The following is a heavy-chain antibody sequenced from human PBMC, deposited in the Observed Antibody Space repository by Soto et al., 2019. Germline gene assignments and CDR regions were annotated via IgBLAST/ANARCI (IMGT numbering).Heavy chain of an antibody. Sequence: EVQLVESGGGLVKPGGSLRLSCAASGFTFSGHTINWVRQAPGKGLEWVSSVSRSSSYIYYADSVKGRFTVSRDDDEKSLYLQMNSLRAEDTDIYYCARCMGFDGSGYAFFDSWGQGTQVTVSS. CDR3: ARCMGFDGSGYAFFDS. D-gene: IGHD3-10*01. J-gene: IGHJ4*02. CDR1: GFTFSGHT. V-gene: IGHV3-21*01. CDR2: VSRSSSYI.